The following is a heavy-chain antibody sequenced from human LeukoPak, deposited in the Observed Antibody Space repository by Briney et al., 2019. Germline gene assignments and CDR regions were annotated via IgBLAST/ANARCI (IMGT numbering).Heavy chain of an antibody. Sequence: ASVTVSCKISGDRSSTYGINWVRQAPGQGLEWLGWINRNNEKTKYGQKFQGRVTMTRDTDTTTYYMEMRSLGSDDTAIYYCTRDLGVTAKDPFEYWGQGTLVTVTS. D-gene: IGHD3-10*01. CDR2: INRNNEKT. V-gene: IGHV1-18*01. J-gene: IGHJ4*02. CDR3: TRDLGVTAKDPFEY. CDR1: GDRSSTYG.